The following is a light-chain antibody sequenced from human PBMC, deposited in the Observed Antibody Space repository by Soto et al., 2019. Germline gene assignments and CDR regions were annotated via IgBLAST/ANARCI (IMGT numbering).Light chain of an antibody. CDR2: SDT. V-gene: IGLV3-21*04. CDR3: EVWDSSSDHPV. CDR1: NMGSQS. J-gene: IGLJ7*01. Sequence: SYELTQPPSVSVAPGKTASITCGGNNMGSQSVHWYQQKPGQAPVLVIYSDTDRPSGIPERFSGSNSGKTATLTISRFEAGDEADYSCEVWDSSSDHPVFGGGTQLTVL.